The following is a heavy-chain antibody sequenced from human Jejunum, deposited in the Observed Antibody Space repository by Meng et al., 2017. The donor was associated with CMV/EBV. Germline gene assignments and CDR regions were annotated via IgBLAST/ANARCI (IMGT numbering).Heavy chain of an antibody. Sequence: AMTWVSKAPGKVLEWVSVINSGGSDTKYADSVKGRFTISRDNSKNTLYLQMNSLRAEDTAVYYCARWSQWYYDIYTGYNFYGMDVWGQGTTVTVSS. CDR2: INSGGSDT. J-gene: IGHJ6*02. CDR1: A. D-gene: IGHD3-9*01. CDR3: ARWSQWYYDIYTGYNFYGMDV. V-gene: IGHV3-23*03.